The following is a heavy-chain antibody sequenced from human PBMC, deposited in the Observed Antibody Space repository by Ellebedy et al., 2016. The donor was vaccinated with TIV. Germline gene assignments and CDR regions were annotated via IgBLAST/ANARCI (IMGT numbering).Heavy chain of an antibody. Sequence: GESLKISCAASGFTFSSHWMNWVRQAPGKGLEWVSGITSSGDSTYYADSVKGRFTISRDNSKNTLYLQMNSLRVDDTAIYYCAKEVLAVWGQGTLVTVSS. CDR3: AKEVLAV. J-gene: IGHJ4*02. CDR1: GFTFSSHW. V-gene: IGHV3-23*01. D-gene: IGHD6-19*01. CDR2: ITSSGDST.